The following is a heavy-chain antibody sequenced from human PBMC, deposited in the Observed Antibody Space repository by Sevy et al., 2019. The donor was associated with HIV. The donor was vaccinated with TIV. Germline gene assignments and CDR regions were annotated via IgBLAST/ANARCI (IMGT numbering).Heavy chain of an antibody. V-gene: IGHV4-59*01. CDR2: VYFTGNT. J-gene: IGHJ4*02. D-gene: IGHD1-1*01. CDR1: GDSISSYF. Sequence: SLTCSVSGDSISSYFWTWVRQSPGKGLEWIGNVYFTGNTDYSPSLKSRVTLSLDTSKSQFSLTLKSVTAADTAIYFCARDSTTRPRVLDYWGQGTLVTVSS. CDR3: ARDSTTRPRVLDY.